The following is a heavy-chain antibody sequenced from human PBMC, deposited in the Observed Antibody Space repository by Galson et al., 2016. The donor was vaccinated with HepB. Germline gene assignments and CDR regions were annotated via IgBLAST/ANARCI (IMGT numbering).Heavy chain of an antibody. J-gene: IGHJ6*02. CDR2: INHSGST. CDR3: ARHQKKPITLFGVVSEYYYCGLDV. V-gene: IGHV4-34*01. CDR1: GGSFRGYY. Sequence: ETLSLTCAVYGGSFRGYYWSWIRQPPGKGLEWIGEINHSGSTNYNPSLKSRVSISVDTSENQFSLRLSPVTAADTAVYYCARHQKKPITLFGVVSEYYYCGLDVWGQGTTVTVSS. D-gene: IGHD3-3*01.